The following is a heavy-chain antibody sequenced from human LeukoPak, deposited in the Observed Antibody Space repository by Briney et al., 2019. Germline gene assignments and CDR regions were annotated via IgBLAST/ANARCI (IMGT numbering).Heavy chain of an antibody. Sequence: PGGSLRLSCATSGFIFRSYWMCWAPQAPGKGLEWVANIKSDGSEEYYGDSVKGRFTISRDNAKNSLYLQMNSLRVEDTAVYYCARGDLWLGHWGQGSLVTVSS. CDR3: ARGDLWLGH. V-gene: IGHV3-7*01. CDR1: GFIFRSYW. J-gene: IGHJ4*02. CDR2: IKSDGSEE. D-gene: IGHD3-10*01.